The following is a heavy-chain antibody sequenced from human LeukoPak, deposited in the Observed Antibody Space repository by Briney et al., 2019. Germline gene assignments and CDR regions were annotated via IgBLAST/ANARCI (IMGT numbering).Heavy chain of an antibody. CDR2: INQDGSSN. J-gene: IGHJ4*02. D-gene: IGHD6-19*01. Sequence: GGSLRLSCEASGFPLSTYWLSWVRQAPGEGLEWVANINQDGSSNCYATSVKGRFTVSRDNARNSVYLEMNSLRAEDTAMYYXERGXYNTGWYPDYFDYWGQGTLVTVSP. CDR3: ERGXYNTGWYPDYFDY. V-gene: IGHV3-7*04. CDR1: GFPLSTYW.